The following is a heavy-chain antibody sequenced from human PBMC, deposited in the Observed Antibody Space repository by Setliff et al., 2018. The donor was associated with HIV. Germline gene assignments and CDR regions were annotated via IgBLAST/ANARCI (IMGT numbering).Heavy chain of an antibody. CDR2: INHDRTT. Sequence: LETLSLTCTVSGYSISSGYYWSWIRQPPGKGLEWIGEINHDRTTNYNPSLKSRVTISVDTSKNQFSLTLNSVTAADTAVYYCARGSRQLTIFGVVFKTNYYFMDVWGKGTAVTVSS. D-gene: IGHD3-3*01. V-gene: IGHV4-38-2*02. J-gene: IGHJ6*03. CDR1: GYSISSGYY. CDR3: ARGSRQLTIFGVVFKTNYYFMDV.